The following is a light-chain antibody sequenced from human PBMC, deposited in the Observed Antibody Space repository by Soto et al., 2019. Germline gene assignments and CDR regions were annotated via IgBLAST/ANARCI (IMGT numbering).Light chain of an antibody. CDR1: QSVSSSY. CDR2: GAS. CDR3: QQYGRSPRT. J-gene: IGKJ1*01. Sequence: EIVLTQSPGTLSLSPGERATLSCRASQSVSSSYLAWYQQKPGQAPRLLIYGASSRATGIPDRFSGSGSGTDFTLTISRLEPEYFAVYYCQQYGRSPRTFGQGTKVEIK. V-gene: IGKV3-20*01.